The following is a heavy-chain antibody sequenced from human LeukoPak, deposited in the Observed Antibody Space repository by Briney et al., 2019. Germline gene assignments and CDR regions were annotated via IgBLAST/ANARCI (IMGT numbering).Heavy chain of an antibody. J-gene: IGHJ3*02. Sequence: GGSLRLSCAASGFTFSRYAMSWVRQAPGKGLELVSVMSDSGGITYYADSVKGRFTTSRDNSKNTLYLQMNSLRAEDTAVYYCVKGASDGCYAPSHIWGQGTTVTVSS. CDR1: GFTFSRYA. CDR3: VKGASDGCYAPSHI. CDR2: MSDSGGIT. D-gene: IGHD2-15*01. V-gene: IGHV3-23*01.